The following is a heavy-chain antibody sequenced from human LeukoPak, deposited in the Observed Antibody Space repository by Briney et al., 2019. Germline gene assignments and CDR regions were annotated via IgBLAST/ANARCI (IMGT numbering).Heavy chain of an antibody. CDR1: GYTFPTYG. D-gene: IGHD5-12*01. Sequence: ASVKVSCKVSGYTFPTYGITWVRQAPGQGLEWMGWISAHNGDTNYAQNLQGRVTMTTDTSTRTAYMELRSLTSDDTAVYYCASSGGIVAMVGGYYYGMDVWGQGTTVTVSS. J-gene: IGHJ6*02. V-gene: IGHV1-18*01. CDR2: ISAHNGDT. CDR3: ASSGGIVAMVGGYYYGMDV.